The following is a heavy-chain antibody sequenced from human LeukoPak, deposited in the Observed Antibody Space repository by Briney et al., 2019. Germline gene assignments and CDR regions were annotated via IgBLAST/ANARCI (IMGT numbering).Heavy chain of an antibody. CDR1: GYSISSGYY. V-gene: IGHV4-4*07. Sequence: PSETLSLTCTVSGYSISSGYYWGWIRQPAGKGLEWIGRIYSSGSTNYNPSLKTRVTMSVDTSKNQFSLKLSSVTAADTAVYYCARDLLSSWPNYYLDYWGQGTLVTVSS. CDR3: ARDLLSSWPNYYLDY. D-gene: IGHD6-13*01. CDR2: IYSSGST. J-gene: IGHJ4*02.